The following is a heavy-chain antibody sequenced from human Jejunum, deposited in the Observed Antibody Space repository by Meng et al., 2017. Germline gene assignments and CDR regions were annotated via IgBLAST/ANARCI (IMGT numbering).Heavy chain of an antibody. D-gene: IGHD6-13*01. Sequence: VQVQGSDPGLVKLSGTLSLTCAVSGASISDSNWGSWVRQPPGKGLEWIGEIYHTGTPNYNPSLKSRVTMSLDKSKNQFSLELTSVTAADTAVYYCARDLLGPAIAATGWFDPWGQGTLVTVSS. V-gene: IGHV4-4*02. CDR3: ARDLLGPAIAATGWFDP. J-gene: IGHJ5*02. CDR1: GASISDSNW. CDR2: IYHTGTP.